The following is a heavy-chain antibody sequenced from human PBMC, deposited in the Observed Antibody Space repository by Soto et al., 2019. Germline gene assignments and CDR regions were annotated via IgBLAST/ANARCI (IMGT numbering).Heavy chain of an antibody. CDR2: INPILSMS. CDR1: GDTFSFYS. CDR3: ASSYGSGYRAFDY. Sequence: QVQLVQSGAEVRKPGSSVKVSCKASGDTFSFYSINWVRQAPGLGLEWMGRINPILSMSNYAQRFQGRVTMTADKSTSTAYMELSGLRSEDTAIYYCASSYGSGYRAFDYWGQGARVTVSS. D-gene: IGHD3-10*01. V-gene: IGHV1-69*02. J-gene: IGHJ4*02.